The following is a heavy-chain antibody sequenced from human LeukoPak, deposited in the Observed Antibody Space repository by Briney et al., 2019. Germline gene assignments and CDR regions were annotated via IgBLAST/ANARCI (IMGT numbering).Heavy chain of an antibody. Sequence: PGGPLRLSCAASGFTFSSYGMHWVRQAPGKGLEWVAVIWYDGSNKYYADSVKGRFTISRDNSKNTLHLQMNSLRAEDTAVYYCARSPGDAFDYWGQGTLVTVSS. CDR2: IWYDGSNK. CDR1: GFTFSSYG. V-gene: IGHV3-33*01. J-gene: IGHJ4*02. D-gene: IGHD3-16*01. CDR3: ARSPGDAFDY.